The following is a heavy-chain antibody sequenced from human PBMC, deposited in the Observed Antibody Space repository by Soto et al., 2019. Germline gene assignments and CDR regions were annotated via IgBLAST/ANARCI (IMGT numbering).Heavy chain of an antibody. D-gene: IGHD3-10*01. V-gene: IGHV3-30-3*01. J-gene: IGHJ6*02. CDR1: GFTFSSYA. Sequence: QVQLVESGGGVVQPGRSLRLSCAASGFTFSSYAMHWARQAPGKGLEWVAVISYDGSNKYYADSVKGRFTISRDNSKNTLYLQMNSLRAEDTAVYYCARDDLWFGELFENYYGMDVWGQGTTVTVSS. CDR2: ISYDGSNK. CDR3: ARDDLWFGELFENYYGMDV.